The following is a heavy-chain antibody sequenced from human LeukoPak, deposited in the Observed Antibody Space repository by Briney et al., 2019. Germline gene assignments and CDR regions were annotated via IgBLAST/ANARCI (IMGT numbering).Heavy chain of an antibody. D-gene: IGHD6-19*01. CDR1: GGSISSYY. CDR2: IYYSGST. V-gene: IGHV4-59*01. Sequence: SETLSLTCTVSGGSISSYYWSWIRQPPGKGLGWIGYIYYSGSTNYNPSLKSRVTISVDTSKNQFSLKLSSVTAADTAVYYCARVAIAVAGKGPHYFDYWGQGTLVTVSS. J-gene: IGHJ4*02. CDR3: ARVAIAVAGKGPHYFDY.